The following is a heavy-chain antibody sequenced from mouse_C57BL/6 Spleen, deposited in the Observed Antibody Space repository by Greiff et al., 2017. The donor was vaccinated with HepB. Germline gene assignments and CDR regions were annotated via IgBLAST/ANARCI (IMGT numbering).Heavy chain of an antibody. CDR3: ARLRRGSSYEFAY. CDR1: GYTFTSYW. Sequence: QVQLQQPGAELVKPGASVKMSCKASGYTFTSYWITWVKQRPGQGLEWIGDIYPGSGSTNYNEKFKSKATLTVDTSSSTAYMQLSSLTSKDSAVYYCARLRRGSSYEFAYWGQGTLVTVSA. CDR2: IYPGSGST. J-gene: IGHJ3*01. V-gene: IGHV1-55*01. D-gene: IGHD1-1*01.